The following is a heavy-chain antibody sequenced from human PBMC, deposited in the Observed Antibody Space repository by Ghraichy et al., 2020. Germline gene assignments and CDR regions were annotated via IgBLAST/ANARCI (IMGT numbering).Heavy chain of an antibody. CDR1: GVSISSANW. V-gene: IGHV4-4*02. J-gene: IGHJ5*01. D-gene: IGHD5-12*01. Sequence: SETLSLTCVVSGVSISSANWWSWVRQSPGKGLEWIGEVYHTGNTNYNPSLKSRVTISVDKSKNQFSLKLKSVTAADTAVYYCARDGTRGIVALNWFDTWGQGILVTVS. CDR3: ARDGTRGIVALNWFDT. CDR2: VYHTGNT.